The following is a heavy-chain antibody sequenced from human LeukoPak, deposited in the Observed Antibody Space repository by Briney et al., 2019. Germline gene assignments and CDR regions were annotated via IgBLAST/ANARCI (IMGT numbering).Heavy chain of an antibody. D-gene: IGHD3-22*01. CDR1: GDSISSGGYS. V-gene: IGHV4-30-2*01. CDR3: ARSPLAFYDSSGYPRVWFDP. J-gene: IGHJ5*02. CDR2: ISQSGNI. Sequence: SETLSLTCTVSGDSISSGGYSWSWIRQPPGKGLEWIGYIYHIGYISQSGNIYQNPSLKSRVTISLDTSRNQFSLKLSSVTAADTVVYYCARSPLAFYDSSGYPRVWFDPWGQGTLVTVSS.